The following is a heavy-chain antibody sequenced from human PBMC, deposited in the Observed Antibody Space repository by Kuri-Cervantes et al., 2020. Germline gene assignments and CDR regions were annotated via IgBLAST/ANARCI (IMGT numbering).Heavy chain of an antibody. D-gene: IGHD3-22*01. Sequence: ASVKVSCKASGYTFTSYDINWVRQATGQGLEWMGWMNPNSGNTGYAQKFQGRVTMTRNTPISTAYMELSSLRSEDTAVYYCARGLTDYYDSSGYGVYWYFDLWGRGTLVTVSS. J-gene: IGHJ2*01. CDR3: ARGLTDYYDSSGYGVYWYFDL. CDR2: MNPNSGNT. CDR1: GYTFTSYD. V-gene: IGHV1-8*01.